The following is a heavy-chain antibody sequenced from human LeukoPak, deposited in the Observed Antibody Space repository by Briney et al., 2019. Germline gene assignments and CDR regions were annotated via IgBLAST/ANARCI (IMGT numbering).Heavy chain of an antibody. D-gene: IGHD1-26*01. CDR1: GSTFSSYA. J-gene: IGHJ6*03. Sequence: GGSLRLSCAASGSTFSSYAMSWVRQAPGKGLEWVAFIRYDGSNKYYTDSVKGRFTISRDNSKNTLYLQMSSLRAEDTAVYYCAKGRGWEASYYYYYMDVWGKGTTVTISS. CDR3: AKGRGWEASYYYYYMDV. CDR2: IRYDGSNK. V-gene: IGHV3-30*02.